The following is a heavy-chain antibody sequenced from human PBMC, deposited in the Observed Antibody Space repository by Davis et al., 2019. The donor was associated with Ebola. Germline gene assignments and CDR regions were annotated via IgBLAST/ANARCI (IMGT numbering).Heavy chain of an antibody. D-gene: IGHD3-16*01. J-gene: IGHJ1*01. CDR3: ARGISGGTVTLGD. V-gene: IGHV3-66*02. Sequence: PGGSLRLSCAASGFTVSSNYMSWVRQAPGKGLEWVAVIYSSGRTFYADSVKGRFTISRDDSKNTLSLQMNSLITEDTAVYHCARGISGGTVTLGDWGQGTLVTVSS. CDR1: GFTVSSNY. CDR2: IYSSGRT.